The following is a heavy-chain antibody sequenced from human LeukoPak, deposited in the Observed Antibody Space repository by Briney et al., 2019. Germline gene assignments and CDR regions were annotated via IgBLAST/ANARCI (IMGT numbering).Heavy chain of an antibody. D-gene: IGHD3-22*01. Sequence: GGSLRLSCAASGFTFSSYEMNWVRQAPGKGLEWVSYISSSGSTIYYADSVKGRFTISRDNAENSLYLQMNSLRAEDTAVYYCARDLTHKYYYDSSGLDWGQGTLVTVSS. CDR3: ARDLTHKYYYDSSGLD. CDR2: ISSSGSTI. CDR1: GFTFSSYE. V-gene: IGHV3-48*03. J-gene: IGHJ4*02.